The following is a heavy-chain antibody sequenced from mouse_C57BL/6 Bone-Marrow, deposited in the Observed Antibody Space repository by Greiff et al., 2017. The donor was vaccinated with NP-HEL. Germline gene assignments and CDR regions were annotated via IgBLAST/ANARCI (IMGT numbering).Heavy chain of an antibody. CDR3: ARWRLYDGY. Sequence: QVQLQQPGAELVRPGTSVKLSCKASGYTFTSYWMHWVKQRPGQGLEWIGVIDPSDSYTNYNQKFKGMATLTVDTSSSTAYMQLSSLTSEDSAVYYCARWRLYDGYWGQGTTLTVSS. V-gene: IGHV1-59*01. CDR1: GYTFTSYW. CDR2: IDPSDSYT. D-gene: IGHD2-3*01. J-gene: IGHJ2*01.